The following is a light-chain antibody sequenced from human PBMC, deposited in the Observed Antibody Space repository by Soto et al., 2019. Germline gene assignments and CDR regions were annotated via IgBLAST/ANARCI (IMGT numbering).Light chain of an antibody. CDR2: GAS. Sequence: EVVLTQSPVTLSLSPWERAILSRWASQSVSSDLAWYPHKPGQAPRLLIYGASTRATGIPARFSGRGSGTEFTLTISSLQSVDFAVYYCQQYVNWPQTFGQGTKV. CDR3: QQYVNWPQT. V-gene: IGKV3-15*01. CDR1: QSVSSD. J-gene: IGKJ1*01.